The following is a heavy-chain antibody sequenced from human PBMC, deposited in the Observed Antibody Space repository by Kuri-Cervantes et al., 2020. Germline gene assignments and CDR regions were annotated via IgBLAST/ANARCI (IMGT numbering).Heavy chain of an antibody. CDR3: TRDLDYYYYYMDV. CDR2: IRSKAYGGTT. D-gene: IGHD3-16*01. V-gene: IGHV3-49*04. Sequence: GESLKISCTASGFTFGDYAMSWVRQAPGKGLEWVGFIRSKAYGGTTEYAASVKGRFTISRDDSKSIACLQMNSLKTEDTAVYYCTRDLDYYYYYMDVWGKGTTVTVSS. J-gene: IGHJ6*03. CDR1: GFTFGDYA.